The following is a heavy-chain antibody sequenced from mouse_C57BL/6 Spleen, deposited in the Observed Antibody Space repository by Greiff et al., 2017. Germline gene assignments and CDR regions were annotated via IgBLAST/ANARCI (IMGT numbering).Heavy chain of an antibody. V-gene: IGHV1-50*01. J-gene: IGHJ3*01. CDR3: ARGITTGWFAY. CDR1: GYTFTSYW. CDR2: IDPSDSYT. Sequence: QVQLQQPEAELVKPGASVKLSCKASGYTFTSYWMQWVKQRPGQGLEWIGEIDPSDSYTNYNQKFKGKATLTVDTSSSTAYMQLSSLTSEDSAVYYCARGITTGWFAYWGQGTLVTVSA. D-gene: IGHD1-1*01.